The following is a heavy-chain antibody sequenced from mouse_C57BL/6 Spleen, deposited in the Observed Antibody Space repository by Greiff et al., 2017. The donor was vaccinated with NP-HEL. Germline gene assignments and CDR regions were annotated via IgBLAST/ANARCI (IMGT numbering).Heavy chain of an antibody. CDR2: IYWDDDK. V-gene: IGHV8-12*01. J-gene: IGHJ4*01. D-gene: IGHD2-3*01. CDR3: ARILYDGYSYYYAMDY. CDR1: GFSLSTSGMG. Sequence: QVQLKESGPGILQSSQTLSLTCSFSGFSLSTSGMGVSWIRQPSGKGLEWLAHIYWDDDKRYNPSLKSRLTISKDTSRNQVFLKITSVDTADTATYYCARILYDGYSYYYAMDYWGQGTSVTVSS.